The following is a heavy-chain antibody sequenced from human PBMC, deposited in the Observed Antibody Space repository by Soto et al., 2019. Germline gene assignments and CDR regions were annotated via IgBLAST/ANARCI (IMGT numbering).Heavy chain of an antibody. J-gene: IGHJ4*02. CDR2: IIPLFRRP. CDR3: GRDSYSGARYYLDF. D-gene: IGHD1-26*01. Sequence: SVKVSYKASGGTLNNFFVSWVRQAPGQGLGLVGGIIPLFRRPSRAEKFQDRVIISADASASSADSELFDLTSDDTAVYYCGRDSYSGARYYLDFWGQGTQVTVSS. CDR1: GGTLNNFF. V-gene: IGHV1-69*13.